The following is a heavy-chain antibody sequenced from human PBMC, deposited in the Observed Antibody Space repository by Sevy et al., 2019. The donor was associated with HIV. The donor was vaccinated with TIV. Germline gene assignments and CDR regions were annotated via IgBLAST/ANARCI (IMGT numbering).Heavy chain of an antibody. Sequence: SETLSLTCTVSGGSINNYYWSWIRQPPGKGLEWIGYIYYSGNTNYNPSLKSRVTISVDRSKNQFSLKLSSVTAAETAVYYCAGESIAAAGDFDYWGQGTLVTVSS. CDR3: AGESIAAAGDFDY. CDR1: GGSINNYY. V-gene: IGHV4-59*01. J-gene: IGHJ4*02. D-gene: IGHD6-13*01. CDR2: IYYSGNT.